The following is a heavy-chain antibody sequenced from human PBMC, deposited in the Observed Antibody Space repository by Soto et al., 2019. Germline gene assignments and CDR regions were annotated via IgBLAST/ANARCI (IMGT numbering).Heavy chain of an antibody. J-gene: IGHJ6*02. CDR1: GFTFSSYW. V-gene: IGHV3-7*01. D-gene: IGHD6-13*01. CDR2: IKKDGREE. Sequence: EVQLVESGGGLVQPGGSLRLSCVDSGFTFSSYWMSWVRQARVKGLEGVGNIKKDGREENYVDSVKGRFTISRDNAKNSMYLQMNSLRAEDTAVYYCARIAASGRGWDVWGQGTTVVVSS. CDR3: ARIAASGRGWDV.